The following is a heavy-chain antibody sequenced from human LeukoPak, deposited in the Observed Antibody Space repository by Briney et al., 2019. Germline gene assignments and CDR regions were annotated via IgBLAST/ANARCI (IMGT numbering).Heavy chain of an antibody. J-gene: IGHJ3*02. CDR3: ARDPGMYSSEAYDI. CDR2: INPNSGGT. Sequence: ASVKVPCKASGYTFTGYYMHWVRQAPGQGLEWMGWINPNSGGTNYAQKFQGRVTMTRDTSISTAYMELSRLRSDDTAVYYCARDPGMYSSEAYDIWGQGTMVTVSS. CDR1: GYTFTGYY. V-gene: IGHV1-2*02. D-gene: IGHD6-13*01.